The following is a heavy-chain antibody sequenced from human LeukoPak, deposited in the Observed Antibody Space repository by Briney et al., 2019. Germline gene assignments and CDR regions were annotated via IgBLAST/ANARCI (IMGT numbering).Heavy chain of an antibody. CDR2: IYYSGST. D-gene: IGHD6-13*01. Sequence: KPSETLSLTCTVSGGSISGSSYYWGWIRQPPGKGLEWIGSIYYSGSTYYNPSLKSRVTISVDTSKNQFSLKLNSVTATDTAVYYCARGHEAAGHFDYWSQGTLVTVSS. J-gene: IGHJ4*02. CDR3: ARGHEAAGHFDY. V-gene: IGHV4-39*02. CDR1: GGSISGSSYY.